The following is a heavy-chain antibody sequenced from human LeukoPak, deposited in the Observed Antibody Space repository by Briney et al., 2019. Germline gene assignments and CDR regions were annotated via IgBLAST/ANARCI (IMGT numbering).Heavy chain of an antibody. Sequence: GGSLRLSCAASGFTFSSYGMHWVRQAPGKGLEWVAVIWYDGSNKYYADSVKGRFTISRDNSKNTLYLQMNSLRAGDTAVYYCARPRDSSGYRYYFDYWGQGTLVTVSS. CDR3: ARPRDSSGYRYYFDY. CDR1: GFTFSSYG. D-gene: IGHD3-22*01. CDR2: IWYDGSNK. V-gene: IGHV3-33*01. J-gene: IGHJ4*02.